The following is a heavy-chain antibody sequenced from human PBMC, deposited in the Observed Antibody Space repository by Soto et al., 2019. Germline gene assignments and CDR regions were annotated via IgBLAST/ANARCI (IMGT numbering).Heavy chain of an antibody. CDR3: AISSYSSGLNPSHYYGMDV. CDR2: IIPIFGTA. Sequence: GASVKVSCKASGGTFSSYSISWVRHAPGQGLEWMGGIIPIFGTANYAQKFQGRVTITADKSTSTAYMELSSLRSEDTAVYYCAISSYSSGLNPSHYYGMDVWGQGTTVTVSS. CDR1: GGTFSSYS. J-gene: IGHJ6*02. V-gene: IGHV1-69*06. D-gene: IGHD6-19*01.